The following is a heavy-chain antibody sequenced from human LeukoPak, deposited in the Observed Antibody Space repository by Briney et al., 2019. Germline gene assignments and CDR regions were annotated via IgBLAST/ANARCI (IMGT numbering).Heavy chain of an antibody. J-gene: IGHJ4*02. CDR1: GYTFTAYY. CDR3: AIGMAAAGTFEY. Sequence: ASVKVSCKASGYTFTAYYLYWVRQAPGQGLEWMGRINPNSGGTDYAQKFQGRVTMTRDTPISTAYMELSSLRSDDTAVYYCAIGMAAAGTFEYWGQGTLVTVSS. V-gene: IGHV1-2*06. CDR2: INPNSGGT. D-gene: IGHD6-13*01.